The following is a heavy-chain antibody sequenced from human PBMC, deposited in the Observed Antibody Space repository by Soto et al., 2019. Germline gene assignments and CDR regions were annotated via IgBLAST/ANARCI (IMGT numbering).Heavy chain of an antibody. J-gene: IGHJ6*03. Sequence: QVQLVQSGAEVKKPGASVKVSCKASGYTFTSYDINWVRQATGQGLEWMGWMNPNSGNTGYAQKFQGRVTMTMNTSRSTAYMELSSLRSEDTAVYYCARGKYYYYHMDVWGKGTPVTVSS. CDR3: ARGKYYYYHMDV. CDR1: GYTFTSYD. V-gene: IGHV1-8*01. CDR2: MNPNSGNT.